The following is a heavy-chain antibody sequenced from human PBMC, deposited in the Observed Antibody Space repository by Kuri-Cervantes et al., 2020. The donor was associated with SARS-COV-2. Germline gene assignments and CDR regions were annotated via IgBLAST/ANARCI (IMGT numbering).Heavy chain of an antibody. CDR3: ARGRGITMIVVGLDI. J-gene: IGHJ3*02. V-gene: IGHV1-69*08. Sequence: SVKVSCKASGYTFTSYYMHWVRQAPGQGLEWMGRIIPTLGTANYAQKFQGRVTITADKSTSTAYMELSSLRSEDTAVYYCARGRGITMIVVGLDIWGQGTMVTVSS. D-gene: IGHD3-22*01. CDR1: GYTFTSYY. CDR2: IIPTLGTA.